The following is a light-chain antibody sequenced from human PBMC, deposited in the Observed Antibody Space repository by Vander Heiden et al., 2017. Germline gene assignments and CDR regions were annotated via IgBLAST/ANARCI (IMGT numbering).Light chain of an antibody. Sequence: QSALTQPASVSGSPGQSITISCTGTSSDVGGYNYVSWYQQHPGKAPKLMMYDVSNRPSGVSNRFSGSKSGKKASLTISGLQSENEADDYCSSYTSSSTLVGGGTKLTVL. CDR2: DVS. CDR1: SSDVGGYNY. CDR3: SSYTSSSTL. J-gene: IGLJ2*01. V-gene: IGLV2-14*01.